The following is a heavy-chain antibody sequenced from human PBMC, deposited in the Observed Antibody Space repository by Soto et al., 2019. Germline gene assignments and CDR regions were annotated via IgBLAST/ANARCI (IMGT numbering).Heavy chain of an antibody. CDR3: ARVERGTATTVVDAFDI. D-gene: IGHD1-1*01. V-gene: IGHV4-34*01. J-gene: IGHJ3*02. Sequence: QVQLQQWGAGLLKPSETLSLTCDVYGGFVSSGSYYWSWIRQPPGTGLEWIGEMSHSGGTHFNPSLKRRVTIEVATSKIQFSRKMRSVTAADTALYCCARVERGTATTVVDAFDIWVPGTKVTVSS. CDR1: GGFVSSGSYY. CDR2: MSHSGGT.